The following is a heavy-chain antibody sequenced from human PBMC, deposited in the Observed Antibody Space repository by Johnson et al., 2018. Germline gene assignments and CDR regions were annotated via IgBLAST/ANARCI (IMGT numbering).Heavy chain of an antibody. Sequence: QWGAGLLKPSETLSLTCAVYGGSFSGYYWSWIRQPPGKGLEWIGEINHSGSTNYNPSLKSRVTISVDTSKNQFSLKLSPVTAADTAVYYCARVTGGAWGQGTMVTVSS. CDR3: ARVTGGA. CDR2: INHSGST. D-gene: IGHD1-26*01. J-gene: IGHJ3*01. V-gene: IGHV4-34*01. CDR1: GGSFSGYY.